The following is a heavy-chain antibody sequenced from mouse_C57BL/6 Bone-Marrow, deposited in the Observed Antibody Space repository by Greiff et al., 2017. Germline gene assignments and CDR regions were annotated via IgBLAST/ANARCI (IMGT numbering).Heavy chain of an antibody. J-gene: IGHJ2*01. CDR2: IDPPVSYT. Sequence: VQLKQPAAALVMSGASVKLSSKASGYTFTSYWLHWVKQRPGRGLAWIGEIDPPVSYTISNLKVKGKSTLTVDKSSSTAYMQRSSLTSEDSAVYYCASGLYGSRGYWGQGTTLTVAS. V-gene: IGHV1-69*01. CDR1: GYTFTSYW. CDR3: ASGLYGSRGY. D-gene: IGHD1-1*01.